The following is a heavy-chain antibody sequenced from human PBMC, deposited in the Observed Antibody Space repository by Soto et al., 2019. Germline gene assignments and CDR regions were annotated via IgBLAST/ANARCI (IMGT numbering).Heavy chain of an antibody. CDR2: ITGIGGTT. J-gene: IGHJ4*02. Sequence: EVQLVESGGGLVQPAGSLRLSCAASGFTFSSYAMSWVRQAPGKGLQWVSTITGIGGTTYYADSVKGRFTISRDNSKNTLHLQMNRLRAEDTALYYCANDVTATTNYWGQGTLVTVSS. CDR3: ANDVTATTNY. D-gene: IGHD2-21*02. V-gene: IGHV3-23*04. CDR1: GFTFSSYA.